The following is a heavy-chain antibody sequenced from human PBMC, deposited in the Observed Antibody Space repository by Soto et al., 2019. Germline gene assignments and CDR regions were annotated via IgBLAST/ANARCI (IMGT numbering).Heavy chain of an antibody. CDR3: ARGLNYYDSSGYTLFYFDY. CDR1: GFTFSSYA. D-gene: IGHD3-22*01. Sequence: VGSLRLSCAASGFTFSSYAMSWVRQAPGKGLEWVSAISGSGGSTYYADSVKGRFTISRDNSKNTLYLQMNSLRAEDTAVYYSARGLNYYDSSGYTLFYFDYWGQGTLVTVSS. CDR2: ISGSGGST. V-gene: IGHV3-23*01. J-gene: IGHJ4*02.